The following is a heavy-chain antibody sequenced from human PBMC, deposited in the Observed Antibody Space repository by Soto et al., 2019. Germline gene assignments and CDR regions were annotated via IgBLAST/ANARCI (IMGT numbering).Heavy chain of an antibody. CDR3: ARHIAVAGTRGFDY. Sequence: QVHLQESGPGLVEPSETLSLTCAVSGASVSETYWWSWVRQAPGKGLEWIGEISHRGTPHYNPSLWSRVTMSTDTSRNQISLTLMSVTAADSASYYCARHIAVAGTRGFDYRGQGTLVTVSS. D-gene: IGHD6-19*01. CDR2: ISHRGTP. J-gene: IGHJ4*02. CDR1: GASVSETYW. V-gene: IGHV4-4*02.